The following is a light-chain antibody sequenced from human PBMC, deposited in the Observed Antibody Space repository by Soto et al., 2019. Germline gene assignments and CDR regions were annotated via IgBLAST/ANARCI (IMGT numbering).Light chain of an antibody. J-gene: IGLJ1*01. CDR1: NSDVGAYPY. V-gene: IGLV2-14*03. Sequence: QSALTQPASVSGSPGQSITISCTGTNSDVGAYPYVSWYQQHPGNAPKLLIYEVADRPSGVSDRFSGSKSGNTASLTISALQAEDEAVYYCASYLTTSPLEVFGTGTKVTVL. CDR3: ASYLTTSPLEV. CDR2: EVA.